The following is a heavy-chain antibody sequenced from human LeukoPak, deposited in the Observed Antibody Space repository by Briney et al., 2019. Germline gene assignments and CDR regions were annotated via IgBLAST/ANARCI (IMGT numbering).Heavy chain of an antibody. CDR2: IKSKTDGGTA. CDR3: TTPGIDYSYC. V-gene: IGHV3-15*07. D-gene: IGHD3-10*01. J-gene: IGHJ4*02. Sequence: SFKASEYIFTGYYMHWVRQAPGKGLEWVGRIKSKTDGGTADYAAPVKGRFTISRDDSKNTLYLQMNSLKTEDTAVYYCTTPGIDYSYCWGQGTLVTVSS. CDR1: EYIFTGYY.